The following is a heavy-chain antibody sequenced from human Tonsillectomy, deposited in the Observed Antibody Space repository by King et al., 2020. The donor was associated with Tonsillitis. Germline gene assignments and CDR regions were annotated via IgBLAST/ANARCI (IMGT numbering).Heavy chain of an antibody. D-gene: IGHD3-22*01. Sequence: EVQLVESGGGLVQPGGSLRLSCSASRFTFSSYAMSWVRQAPGEGLEWVSSITGSGSKTYYSDSVKGRFTVSRDNSKNTLYLQMNSLRAEDTAVYYCAKEMYHSDTTGVFDYWGQGTLVTVSS. CDR2: ITGSGSKT. CDR1: RFTFSSYA. J-gene: IGHJ4*02. V-gene: IGHV3-23*04. CDR3: AKEMYHSDTTGVFDY.